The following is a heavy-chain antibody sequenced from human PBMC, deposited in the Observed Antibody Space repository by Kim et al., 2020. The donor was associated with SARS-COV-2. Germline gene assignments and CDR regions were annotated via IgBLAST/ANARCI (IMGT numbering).Heavy chain of an antibody. CDR2: IWYDGSNK. J-gene: IGHJ4*02. D-gene: IGHD5-18*01. Sequence: GGSLRLSCAASGFTFSSYGMHWVRQAPGKGLEWVAVIWYDGSNKYYADSVKGRFTISRDNSKNTLYLQMNSLRAEDTAVYYCARARGAMVGRFDYWGQGTLVTVSS. CDR1: GFTFSSYG. CDR3: ARARGAMVGRFDY. V-gene: IGHV3-33*01.